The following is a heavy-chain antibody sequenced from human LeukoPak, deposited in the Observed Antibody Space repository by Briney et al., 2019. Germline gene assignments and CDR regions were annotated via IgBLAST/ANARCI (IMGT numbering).Heavy chain of an antibody. V-gene: IGHV4-4*07. J-gene: IGHJ6*03. CDR3: ARDRYFNLRYYYYYYMDV. CDR1: GGSISSYY. Sequence: SETLSLTCTVSGGSISSYYWSWIRQPAGKGLEWIERIYTSGSTNYNPSLKSRVTMSVDTSKNQFSLKLSSVTAADTAVYYCARDRYFNLRYYYYYYMDVWGKGTTVTVSS. D-gene: IGHD2/OR15-2a*01. CDR2: IYTSGST.